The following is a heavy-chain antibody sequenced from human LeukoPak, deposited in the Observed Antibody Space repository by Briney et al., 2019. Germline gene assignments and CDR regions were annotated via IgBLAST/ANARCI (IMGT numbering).Heavy chain of an antibody. Sequence: ASVKVSCTASGGTFSSYAISWVRQAPGQGLEWMGRIIPILGIANYAQKFQGGVTITADKSTSTAYMELSSLRSEDTALYYCARDSHDYGDPNWFDPWGQGTLVTVSS. V-gene: IGHV1-69*04. D-gene: IGHD4-17*01. CDR1: GGTFSSYA. J-gene: IGHJ5*02. CDR3: ARDSHDYGDPNWFDP. CDR2: IIPILGIA.